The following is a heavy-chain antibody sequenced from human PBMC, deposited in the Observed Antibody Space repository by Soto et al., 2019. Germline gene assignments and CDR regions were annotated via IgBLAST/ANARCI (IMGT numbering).Heavy chain of an antibody. CDR1: GYTFTNYG. Sequence: QVPLVQSGVEVKKPGASVKVSCNTMGYTFTNYGLSWVRQAPGEGLEWLGWISAYNGHTKYAQKVQDRVTLTTDTSASTAYLELRSLRSDDTAVYYCVRGDGGYFDQWGQGTLVLVSS. D-gene: IGHD3-16*01. CDR2: ISAYNGHT. CDR3: VRGDGGYFDQ. J-gene: IGHJ4*02. V-gene: IGHV1-18*01.